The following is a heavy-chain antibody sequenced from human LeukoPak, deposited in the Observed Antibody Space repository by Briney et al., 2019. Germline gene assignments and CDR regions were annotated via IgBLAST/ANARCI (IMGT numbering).Heavy chain of an antibody. Sequence: ASVKVSCKASGYSFTGYYIHWVRQAPGQGLEWMGWINPDSGDTEYSQRFQGRITLTSDTSVATAYMELSSLRSDDTAIFYCATVASIRRFYFDFWGQGTLVTVSS. CDR1: GYSFTGYY. D-gene: IGHD3-3*01. CDR3: ATVASIRRFYFDF. V-gene: IGHV1-2*02. CDR2: INPDSGDT. J-gene: IGHJ4*02.